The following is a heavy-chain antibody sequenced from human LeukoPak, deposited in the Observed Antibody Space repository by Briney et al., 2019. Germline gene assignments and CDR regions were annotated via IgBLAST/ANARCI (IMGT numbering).Heavy chain of an antibody. CDR1: GFTFSSYA. V-gene: IGHV3-23*01. D-gene: IGHD6-19*01. J-gene: IGHJ3*02. CDR3: AKALPIAVARDAFDI. CDR2: ISGSGGST. Sequence: GGSLRLSCAASGFTFSSYAMSWVRQAPGKGLEWGSAISGSGGSTYSADSVKGRFTISRDNSKNTLYLQMNTLGAEDTAVYYCAKALPIAVARDAFDIWGQGTMVTVSS.